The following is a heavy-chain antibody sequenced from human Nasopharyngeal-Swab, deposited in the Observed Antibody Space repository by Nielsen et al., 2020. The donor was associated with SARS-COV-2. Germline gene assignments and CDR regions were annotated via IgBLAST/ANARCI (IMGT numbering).Heavy chain of an antibody. CDR2: ISSSSSYI. Sequence: GVLKISCAASGFTFSSYSMNWVRQAPGKGLEWVSSISSSSSYIYYADSVKGRFTISRDNAKNSLYLQMNSLRAEDTAVYYCARSLRGSSLHYWGQGTLVTVSS. CDR3: ARSLRGSSLHY. J-gene: IGHJ4*02. CDR1: GFTFSSYS. V-gene: IGHV3-21*01. D-gene: IGHD6-6*01.